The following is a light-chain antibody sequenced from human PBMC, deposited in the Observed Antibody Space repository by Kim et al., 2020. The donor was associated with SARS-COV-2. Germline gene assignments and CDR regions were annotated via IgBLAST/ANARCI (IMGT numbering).Light chain of an antibody. CDR2: DAS. CDR3: QQHGYSPQT. Sequence: APGERPTLSCKASQIVSSSSLAWYQHKPGQAPRLLIHDASSRATGIPDRFSGSGSGTDFTLTISRLEPEDFAVYYCQQHGYSPQTFGQGTKVEIK. CDR1: QIVSSSS. V-gene: IGKV3-20*01. J-gene: IGKJ1*01.